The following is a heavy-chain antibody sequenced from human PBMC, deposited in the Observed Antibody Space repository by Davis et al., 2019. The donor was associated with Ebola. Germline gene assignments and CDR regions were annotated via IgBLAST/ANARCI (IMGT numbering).Heavy chain of an antibody. CDR3: ARGQWNGYGYSH. J-gene: IGHJ4*02. CDR2: INHSGST. Sequence: PSETLSLTCAVYGGSFSGYYWSWIRQPPGKGLEWIGEINHSGSTNYNPSLKSRVTISVDTSKNQFSLKLSSVTAADTAVYYCARGQWNGYGYSHWGQGTLVTVSS. CDR1: GGSFSGYY. D-gene: IGHD5-18*01. V-gene: IGHV4-34*01.